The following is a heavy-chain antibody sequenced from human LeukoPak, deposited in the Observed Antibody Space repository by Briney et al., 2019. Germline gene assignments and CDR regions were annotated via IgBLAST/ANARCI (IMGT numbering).Heavy chain of an antibody. Sequence: GGSLRLSCAASGFTFNSYGMSWVRQAPGKGLEWVSAISGGAISTYYADSVKGRFTISRDNSKSTLYLQMNSLRVEDTAVYYCANDGRGSFTLDFWGQGTLVTVSS. CDR3: ANDGRGSFTLDF. D-gene: IGHD1-26*01. V-gene: IGHV3-23*01. CDR1: GFTFNSYG. J-gene: IGHJ4*02. CDR2: ISGGAIST.